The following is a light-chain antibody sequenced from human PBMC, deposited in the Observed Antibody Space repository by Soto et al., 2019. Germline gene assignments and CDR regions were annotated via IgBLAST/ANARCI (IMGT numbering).Light chain of an antibody. Sequence: EIVMTQSPATLSVSPGERATLSCRASQSVSSNLAWYQQNPGQAPRLLIYGASTRATGIPARFSGSGSGTEFTLTISSMQSEDFADYYCQQYNNWPKTFGQRTKVEIK. J-gene: IGKJ1*01. CDR3: QQYNNWPKT. CDR1: QSVSSN. V-gene: IGKV3-15*01. CDR2: GAS.